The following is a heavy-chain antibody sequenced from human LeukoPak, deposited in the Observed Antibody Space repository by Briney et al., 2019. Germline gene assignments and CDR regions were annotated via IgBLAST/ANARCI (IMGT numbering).Heavy chain of an antibody. Sequence: SVKVSCKASGGTFSSYAISWVRQAPGQGLEWMGGIIPIFGTANYAQKFQGRVTITADESTSTAYMELSSLRSEDTAVYYCATGLRYFDWFHPFDYWGQGTLVTVSS. V-gene: IGHV1-69*13. J-gene: IGHJ4*02. CDR2: IIPIFGTA. D-gene: IGHD3-9*01. CDR1: GGTFSSYA. CDR3: ATGLRYFDWFHPFDY.